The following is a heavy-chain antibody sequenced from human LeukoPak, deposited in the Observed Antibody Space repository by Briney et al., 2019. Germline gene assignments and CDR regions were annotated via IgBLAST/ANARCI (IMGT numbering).Heavy chain of an antibody. CDR1: GYTFTGYY. CDR3: ARDPSGYSYGKENGLYGMDV. J-gene: IGHJ6*02. V-gene: IGHV1-2*04. Sequence: ASVKVSCKASGYTFTGYYMHWVRQAPGQGLEWMGWINPNSGGTNYAQKFQGWVTMTRDTSISTAYMELSRLRSDDTAVYYCARDPSGYSYGKENGLYGMDVWGQGTTVTVSS. CDR2: INPNSGGT. D-gene: IGHD5-18*01.